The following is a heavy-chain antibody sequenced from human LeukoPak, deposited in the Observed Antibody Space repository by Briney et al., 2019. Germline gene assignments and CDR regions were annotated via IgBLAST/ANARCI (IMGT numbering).Heavy chain of an antibody. CDR2: ISSLASTI. V-gene: IGHV3-11*01. Sequence: GGSLRLSCDASGFTFNVYYITWVRQAPGKGLECISYISSLASTIYYADSVKGRFTISRDNAKNSLYLQMNSLRADDTAVYYCARKKYSDYDPTFDYWGQGTLVTVSS. J-gene: IGHJ4*02. CDR3: ARKKYSDYDPTFDY. CDR1: GFTFNVYY. D-gene: IGHD5-12*01.